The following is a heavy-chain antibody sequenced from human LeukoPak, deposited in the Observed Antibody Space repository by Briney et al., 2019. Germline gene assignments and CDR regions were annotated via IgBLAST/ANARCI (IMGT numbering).Heavy chain of an antibody. J-gene: IGHJ4*02. CDR2: ISGSGGST. D-gene: IGHD2-2*01. Sequence: GGSLRLSCAASGFTFSSYAMSWVRQAPGKGLEWVSAISGSGGSTYYADSVKGRFTISRDNSKNTLYLQMNSLRAEDTAIYYCAKLCESSTSCRFRDYWGQGTLVTVSS. V-gene: IGHV3-23*01. CDR1: GFTFSSYA. CDR3: AKLCESSTSCRFRDY.